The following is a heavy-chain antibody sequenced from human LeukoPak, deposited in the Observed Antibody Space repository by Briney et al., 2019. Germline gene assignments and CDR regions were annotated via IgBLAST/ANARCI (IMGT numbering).Heavy chain of an antibody. CDR1: GYTLTELS. CDR2: FDPEDGET. V-gene: IGHV1-24*01. CDR3: ATPTGFWSGLFDY. D-gene: IGHD3-3*01. Sequence: ASVKFSCKVSGYTLTELSMHWVRQAPGKGLEWMGGFDPEDGETIYAQKFQGRVTMTEDTSTDTAYMELSSLRSEDTAVYYCATPTGFWSGLFDYWGQGTLVTVSS. J-gene: IGHJ4*02.